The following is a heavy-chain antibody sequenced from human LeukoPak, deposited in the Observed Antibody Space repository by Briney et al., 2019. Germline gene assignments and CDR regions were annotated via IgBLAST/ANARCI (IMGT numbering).Heavy chain of an antibody. Sequence: PGGSLRLSCAASGYTFSDYYMSWIRQAPGKGLKWVSYISSSGSTIYYADSVKGRFTISRDNAKNSLYLQMNSLRAEDTAVYYCAKDRISVVPAAIAYWGQGTLVTVSS. CDR3: AKDRISVVPAAIAY. CDR2: ISSSGSTI. J-gene: IGHJ4*02. V-gene: IGHV3-11*04. CDR1: GYTFSDYY. D-gene: IGHD2-2*01.